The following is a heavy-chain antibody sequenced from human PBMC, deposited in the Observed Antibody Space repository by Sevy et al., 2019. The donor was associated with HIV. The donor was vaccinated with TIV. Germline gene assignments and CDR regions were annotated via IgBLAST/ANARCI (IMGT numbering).Heavy chain of an antibody. CDR3: AGRMLTYSNGWLYLDY. D-gene: IGHD6-19*01. CDR2: IRYSGST. J-gene: IGHJ4*02. Sequence: SETLSLTCTVSGASITSSGYYWGWIRQPPGKGLEWIASIRYSGSTFYHPSLRSRVTISADTSKNQFSLDISSVTAADTAIVYCAGRMLTYSNGWLYLDYWGQGTVVTVSS. CDR1: GASITSSGYY. V-gene: IGHV4-39*01.